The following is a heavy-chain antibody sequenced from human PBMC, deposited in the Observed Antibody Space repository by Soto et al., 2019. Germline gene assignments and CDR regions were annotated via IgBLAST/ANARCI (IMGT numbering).Heavy chain of an antibody. D-gene: IGHD6-13*01. J-gene: IGHJ4*02. V-gene: IGHV3-74*01. Sequence: GASVKVSCKASGGTFSAYAISWVRQVPGKGLVWASRIDTSGSSTSYADSVKGRFTISRDNAKNTVSLQMNSLRAEDTGVYYCAKDSWYFDLWSQGSLVTVSS. CDR1: GGTFSAYA. CDR2: IDTSGSST. CDR3: AKDSWYFDL.